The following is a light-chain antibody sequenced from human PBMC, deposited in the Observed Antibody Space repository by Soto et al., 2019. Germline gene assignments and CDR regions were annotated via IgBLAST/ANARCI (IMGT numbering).Light chain of an antibody. CDR3: KQYSLWHRT. CDR1: HSINTSF. CDR2: AAS. J-gene: IGKJ4*01. V-gene: IGKV3D-20*02. Sequence: EIVLTQSPATLSLSPGDRATLSCRASHSINTSFLAWFQQKPGQAPRLLIYAASTRATGIPDRFSGSASDTEFTLTISSLQSEDFAVYSCKQYSLWHRTYGGGTKVDIK.